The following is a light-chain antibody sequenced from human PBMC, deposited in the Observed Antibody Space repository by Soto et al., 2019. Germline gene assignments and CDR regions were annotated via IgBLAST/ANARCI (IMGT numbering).Light chain of an antibody. CDR3: QQYNSYST. V-gene: IGKV1-5*03. CDR2: KAS. CDR1: QSISSW. Sequence: DIQMTQSPSTLSASVGDRVTITCRASQSISSWLAWYQQKPGKAPKLLIYKASSLESVVPSRCSGSGSGTVFPLTISSLQPDDFATYYCQQYNSYSTFGQGTKLEIK. J-gene: IGKJ2*01.